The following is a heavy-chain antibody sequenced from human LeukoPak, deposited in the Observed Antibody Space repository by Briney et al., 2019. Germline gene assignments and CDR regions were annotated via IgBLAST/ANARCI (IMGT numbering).Heavy chain of an antibody. D-gene: IGHD3-22*01. CDR2: IYSGGST. V-gene: IGHV3-53*01. CDR1: GFTVSSNY. CDR3: ASLANYYDSPDI. Sequence: GGSLRLSCAASGFTVSSNYMSWVRQAPGKGLEWVSVIYSGGSTYYADSVKGRFTISRDNSKNTLYLQMNSLRAEDTAVYYCASLANYYDSPDIWGQGTMVTVSS. J-gene: IGHJ3*02.